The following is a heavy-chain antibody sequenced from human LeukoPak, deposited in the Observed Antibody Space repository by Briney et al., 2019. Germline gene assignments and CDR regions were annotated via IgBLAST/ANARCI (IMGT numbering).Heavy chain of an antibody. Sequence: ASVKVSCKASGYTFTSYGISWVRQAPGQGLEWMGWISAYNGNTNYAQKLQGRVTMTTDTSTSTAYTELRSLRSDDTAVYYCARHEYYYGMDVWGQGTTVTVSS. V-gene: IGHV1-18*01. CDR1: GYTFTSYG. CDR3: ARHEYYYGMDV. CDR2: ISAYNGNT. J-gene: IGHJ6*02.